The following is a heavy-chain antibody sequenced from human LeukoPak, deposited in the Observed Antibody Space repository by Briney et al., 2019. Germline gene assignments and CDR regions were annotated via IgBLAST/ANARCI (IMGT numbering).Heavy chain of an antibody. V-gene: IGHV3-23*01. CDR1: GFTFSSYT. CDR3: AKDLLAATIDYYFDY. CDR2: ISGSGGRT. J-gene: IGHJ4*02. D-gene: IGHD5-12*01. Sequence: GGSLRLSCAASGFTFSSYTMSWVRQAPGKGLEWVSVISGSGGRTYYADSVKGRFIISRDNSKNTLYVQMNSLRAEDTAVYYCAKDLLAATIDYYFDYWGQGTLVTVSS.